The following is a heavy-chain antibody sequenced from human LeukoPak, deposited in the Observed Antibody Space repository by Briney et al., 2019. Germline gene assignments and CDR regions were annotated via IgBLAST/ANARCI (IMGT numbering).Heavy chain of an antibody. J-gene: IGHJ4*02. CDR3: ASGTGLGGDYVSN. CDR2: INPSGGTT. CDR1: GYTFITYY. V-gene: IGHV1-46*01. D-gene: IGHD4-17*01. Sequence: ASVKVSCKASGYTFITYYMHWVRQAPGQGLEWMGVINPSGGTTSYAQKFQARVTMTRDTSTSTAYMELSSLRSEDTAVYYCASGTGLGGDYVSNWGQGTLVTVSS.